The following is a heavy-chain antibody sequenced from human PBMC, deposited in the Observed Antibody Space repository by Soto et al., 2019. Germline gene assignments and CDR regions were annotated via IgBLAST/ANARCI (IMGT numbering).Heavy chain of an antibody. J-gene: IGHJ4*02. CDR2: IIPILGIA. V-gene: IGHV1-69*02. CDR3: ASVXGDYSY. Sequence: QVKLVQSGAEVKKPGSSVKVSCKASGGTFSSYTISWVRQAPGQGIERMGRIIPILGIANYAQKFQGRVTITADKXXXXXXXXXXXXXXXXXAVYXXASVXGDYSYWGQGTLVTVSS. D-gene: IGHD4-17*01. CDR1: GGTFSSYT.